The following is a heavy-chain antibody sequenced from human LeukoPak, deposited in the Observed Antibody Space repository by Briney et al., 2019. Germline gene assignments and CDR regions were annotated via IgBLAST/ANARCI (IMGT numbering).Heavy chain of an antibody. CDR2: ISTYNGNT. V-gene: IGHV1-18*04. J-gene: IGHJ4*02. Sequence: EASVKVSCKASGYTFTSYGISWVRQAPGQGREWMGWISTYNGNTNYAQKLQGRVTITTDTSTSTAYMELRSLRSNDTAVYYCATMVRGGCFDYWGQGTLVTVSS. CDR1: GYTFTSYG. D-gene: IGHD3-10*01. CDR3: ATMVRGGCFDY.